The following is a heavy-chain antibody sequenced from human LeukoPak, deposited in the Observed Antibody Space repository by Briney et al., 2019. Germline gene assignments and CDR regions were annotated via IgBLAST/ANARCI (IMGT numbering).Heavy chain of an antibody. CDR1: GGTFSSYA. V-gene: IGHV1-69*13. J-gene: IGHJ4*02. CDR3: ASTYYYDSSGFLFDY. CDR2: IIPIFGTA. Sequence: ASVKVSCKAFGGTFSSYAISWVRQAPGQGLEWMGGIIPIFGTANYAQKFQGRVTITADESTSTAYMELSSLRSEDTAVYYCASTYYYDSSGFLFDYWGQGTLVTVSS. D-gene: IGHD3-22*01.